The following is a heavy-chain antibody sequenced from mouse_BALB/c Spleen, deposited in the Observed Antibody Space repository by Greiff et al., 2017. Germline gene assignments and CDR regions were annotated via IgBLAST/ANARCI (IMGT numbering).Heavy chain of an antibody. D-gene: IGHD1-1*01. CDR1: GYAFTNYL. V-gene: IGHV1-54*01. CDR3: ARSQSSHYYGSSKLGY. CDR2: INPGSGGT. Sequence: QVQLQQSGAELVRPGTSVKVSCKASGYAFTNYLIEWVKQRPGQGLEWIGVINPGSGGTNYNEKFKGKATLTADKSSSTAYMQLSSLTSDDSAVYFCARSQSSHYYGSSKLGYWGQGTTLTVSS. J-gene: IGHJ2*01.